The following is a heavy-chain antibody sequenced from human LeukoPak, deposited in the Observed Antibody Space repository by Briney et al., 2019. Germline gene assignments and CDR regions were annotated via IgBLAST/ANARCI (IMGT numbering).Heavy chain of an antibody. V-gene: IGHV1-46*01. D-gene: IGHD3-10*01. CDR1: GYSFTSHY. Sequence: ASVKVSCKASGYSFTSHYMHWVRQAPGQGLEWMGLINPSGSSTLYAQKFQGRVTMTRDMSTTTDYMELSSLRAEDTAIYFCAKGSGNGYGSGPFDYWGQGTLVTVSS. J-gene: IGHJ4*02. CDR3: AKGSGNGYGSGPFDY. CDR2: INPSGSST.